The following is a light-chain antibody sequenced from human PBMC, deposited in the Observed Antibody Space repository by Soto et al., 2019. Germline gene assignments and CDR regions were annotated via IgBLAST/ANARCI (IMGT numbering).Light chain of an antibody. V-gene: IGKV3-11*01. J-gene: IGKJ4*01. CDR1: QSVSSF. CDR3: QQRADWPRGLT. CDR2: DAS. Sequence: EIALTQFPATLSLSPGERATLSCRASQSVSSFLAWYQQKPGQAPRLLIYDASNRATGIPARFSGSGSGTDFTLTISSLEPEDFAVYYCQQRADWPRGLTFGGGTRVEIK.